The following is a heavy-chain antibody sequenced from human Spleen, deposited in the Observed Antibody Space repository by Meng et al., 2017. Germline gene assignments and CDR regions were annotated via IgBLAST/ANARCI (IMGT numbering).Heavy chain of an antibody. D-gene: IGHD4-17*01. CDR1: GGTFSSYT. J-gene: IGHJ6*01. CDR3: ASLGGLRSMTTVNYYYGMDV. Sequence: SVKVSCKASGGTFSSYTISWVRQAPGQGLEWMGRIIPILGIANYAQKFQGRVTITADKSTSTAYMELSSLRSEDTAVYYCASLGGLRSMTTVNYYYGMDVWGQGTTVTRLL. CDR2: IIPILGIA. V-gene: IGHV1-69*02.